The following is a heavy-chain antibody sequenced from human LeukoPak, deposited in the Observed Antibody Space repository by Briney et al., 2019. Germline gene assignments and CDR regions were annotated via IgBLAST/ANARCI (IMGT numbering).Heavy chain of an antibody. CDR3: ARQQRVAGPDH. CDR2: IYYSGST. D-gene: IGHD6-19*01. V-gene: IGHV4-59*08. J-gene: IGHJ4*02. Sequence: SETLSLTCTVSGGSISSYYWSWIRQPPGKGLEWIGYIYYSGSTNYNPSLKSRVTISVDTSKNQFSLKLSSVTAADTAVYYCARQQRVAGPDHWGQGTLVTVSS. CDR1: GGSISSYY.